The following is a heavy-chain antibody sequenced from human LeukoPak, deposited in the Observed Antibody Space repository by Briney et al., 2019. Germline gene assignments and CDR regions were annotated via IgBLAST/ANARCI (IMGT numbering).Heavy chain of an antibody. Sequence: SETLSLTCTVSGGSISSSSYYWGWIRQPPGKGLEWIGSIYYSGSTYYNPSLKSRVTISIDTSKNQFSLQLSSVTAADTAVYYCARHGYSYGSDAFDIWGQGTMVTVSS. V-gene: IGHV4-39*01. CDR1: GGSISSSSYY. J-gene: IGHJ3*02. CDR3: ARHGYSYGSDAFDI. D-gene: IGHD5-18*01. CDR2: IYYSGST.